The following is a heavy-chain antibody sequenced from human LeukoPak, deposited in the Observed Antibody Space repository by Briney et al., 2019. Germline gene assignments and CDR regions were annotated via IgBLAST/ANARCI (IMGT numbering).Heavy chain of an antibody. CDR3: ARRGYCSSTSCYAFDI. CDR2: IYPGDSDT. V-gene: IGHV5-51*01. CDR1: GYRFTSYW. J-gene: IGHJ3*02. D-gene: IGHD2-2*01. Sequence: GESLKISCKGSGYRFTSYWIGWVRQMPGKGLEWMGIIYPGDSDTRYSPSFQGQVTISADKSISTAYLQWSSLKASDTAMYYCARRGYCSSTSCYAFDIWGQGTMVTVSS.